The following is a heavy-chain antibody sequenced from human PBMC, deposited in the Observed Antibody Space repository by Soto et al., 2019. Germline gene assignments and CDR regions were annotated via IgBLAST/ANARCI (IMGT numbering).Heavy chain of an antibody. V-gene: IGHV4-31*03. CDR1: GGSISSGGYY. CDR3: ARDRRDGCTNGVCPGLTD. Sequence: QVQLQESGPGLVKPSQTLSLTCTVSGGSISSGGYYWSWIRQHPGKGLAWIGYIYYSGSTYYNPSLKSRVTISVDTSKNHFSLKLSSVTAADTAVYYCARDRRDGCTNGVCPGLTDWGQGTLVTVSS. D-gene: IGHD2-8*01. J-gene: IGHJ4*02. CDR2: IYYSGST.